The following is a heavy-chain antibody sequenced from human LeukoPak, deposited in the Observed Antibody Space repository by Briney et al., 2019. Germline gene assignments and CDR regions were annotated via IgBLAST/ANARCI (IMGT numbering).Heavy chain of an antibody. CDR3: ARAPLLTTVSSDYYYYFMDL. J-gene: IGHJ6*03. CDR2: IIPLFGTP. CDR1: GGTFNTYA. Sequence: SVKVSCKAYGGTFNTYAFSWVRQAPGQGLEWMGGIIPLFGTPNYAQKLQARLTITASESTTTFAMELRGLTSDDTAVYFCARAPLLTTVSSDYYYYFMDLWGTGTMVTVSS. D-gene: IGHD4-17*01. V-gene: IGHV1-69*01.